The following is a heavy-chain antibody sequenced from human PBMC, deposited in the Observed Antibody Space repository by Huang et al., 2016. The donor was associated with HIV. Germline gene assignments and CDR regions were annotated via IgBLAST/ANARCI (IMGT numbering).Heavy chain of an antibody. Sequence: QLQLEESGPGVVQPSETLSLTCSVFGGSISVFYWAWIRQSPGNQLEVLGTISPTGATYYRPSLKSRIGISTDTSRNQASLNLTAVTATDTALYYCARHLVHSTGFYQTVRSWNYWGQGILVAVSS. CDR1: GGSISVFY. V-gene: IGHV4-4*09. CDR3: ARHLVHSTGFYQTVRSWNY. CDR2: ISPTGAT. J-gene: IGHJ4*02. D-gene: IGHD6-19*01.